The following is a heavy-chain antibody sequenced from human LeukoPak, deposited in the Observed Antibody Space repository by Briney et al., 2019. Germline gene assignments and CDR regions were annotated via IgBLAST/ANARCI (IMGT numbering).Heavy chain of an antibody. V-gene: IGHV3-7*01. D-gene: IGHD6-6*01. CDR2: INQDGSVK. Sequence: GGSLRLSWAASGFTFSNYWMSWVRQAPGKGLEWVANINQDGSVKYYVDSVKGRLTISRDNAKNSVYLQMDSPRAEDTAVYCCARIGYSSSSFDYWAGEVWSPSP. CDR1: GFTFSNYW. CDR3: ARIGYSSSSFDY. J-gene: IGHJ4*02.